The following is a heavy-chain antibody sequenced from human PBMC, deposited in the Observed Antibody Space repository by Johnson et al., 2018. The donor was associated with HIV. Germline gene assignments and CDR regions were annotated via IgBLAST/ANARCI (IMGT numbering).Heavy chain of an antibody. CDR2: IYTGGTT. V-gene: IGHV3-66*02. CDR3: AKDLSSGWHEMSHYTFDI. D-gene: IGHD6-19*01. Sequence: EVQLVESGGGWVQPGGSLRLSCAASGFTVSSDYMSWVRQAPGKGLEWVSVIYTGGTTYYADSVKGRFTISRDNSKNTLYLQMNSLRAEDTAVYYCAKDLSSGWHEMSHYTFDIWGRGTMVTVSS. J-gene: IGHJ3*02. CDR1: GFTVSSDY.